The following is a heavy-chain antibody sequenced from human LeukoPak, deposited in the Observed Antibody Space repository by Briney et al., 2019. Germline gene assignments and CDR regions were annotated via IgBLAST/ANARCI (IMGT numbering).Heavy chain of an antibody. CDR3: ARGTTVTTLNYFDY. J-gene: IGHJ4*02. CDR2: IWYDGSNK. V-gene: IGHV3-33*01. D-gene: IGHD4-17*01. CDR1: GFTFSSYG. Sequence: PGGSLRLSCAASGFTFSSYGMHWVRQAPGKGLEWVAVIWYDGSNKYYADSVKGRFTISRDNSKNTLYLQMNSLRAEDTAVYYCARGTTVTTLNYFDYWGQGTLVTVSS.